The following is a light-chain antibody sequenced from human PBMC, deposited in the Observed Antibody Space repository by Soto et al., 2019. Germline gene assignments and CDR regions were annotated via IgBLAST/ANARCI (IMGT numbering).Light chain of an antibody. J-gene: IGKJ4*01. CDR3: QHYGISLLT. V-gene: IGKV3-20*01. Sequence: EIVLTQSPGTLSLSPGERATLSCRASQTVDSRYLAWYQQKPGQAPGVLIYGLDIRAADVPDRFSGSGSGTDFTLTISRLEPEDFAVYYCQHYGISLLTFGGGTKVEIK. CDR1: QTVDSRY. CDR2: GLD.